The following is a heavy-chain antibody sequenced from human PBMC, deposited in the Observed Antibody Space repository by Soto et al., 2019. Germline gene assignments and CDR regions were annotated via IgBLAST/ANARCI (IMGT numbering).Heavy chain of an antibody. CDR2: VIPMFGKS. Sequence: QVQLVQSGAEVKKPGCSVKVSCKASGCTLSNYAISWVRQSRGQGLEWMGGVIPMFGKSKCAQHFQDRVRLTAVAFTNTQYMKLTSLTSEDSAVYYFASRACGGISHSTSNYQFYGMDVWGQGTTVIVSS. CDR1: GCTLSNYA. J-gene: IGHJ6*02. V-gene: IGHV1-69*01. CDR3: ASRACGGISHSTSNYQFYGMDV. D-gene: IGHD2-15*01.